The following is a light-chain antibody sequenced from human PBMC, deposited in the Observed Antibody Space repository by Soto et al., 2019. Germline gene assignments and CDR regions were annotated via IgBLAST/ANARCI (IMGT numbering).Light chain of an antibody. CDR3: SSYAGSNNLVV. J-gene: IGLJ2*01. Sequence: QSALTQPPSASGSPGQSVTISCTGTSSDVGGYNYVSWYQQHPGKAPKLMIYEVSKRPSGVPDRFSGSKSGNTASLTVSGLRAEDDADYYCSSYAGSNNLVVFGGGTKLTVL. V-gene: IGLV2-8*01. CDR1: SSDVGGYNY. CDR2: EVS.